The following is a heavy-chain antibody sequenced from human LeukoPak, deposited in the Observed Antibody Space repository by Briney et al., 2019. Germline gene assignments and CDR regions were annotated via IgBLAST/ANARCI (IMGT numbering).Heavy chain of an antibody. Sequence: SVKVSCKASGGTFSSYAISWVRQAPGQRLEWMGRIIPILGIANYAQKFQGRVTITADKSTSTAYMELSSLRSEDTAVYYCASPHPHNDYGGTPFDYWGQGTLVTVSS. CDR3: ASPHPHNDYGGTPFDY. D-gene: IGHD4-23*01. CDR1: GGTFSSYA. CDR2: IIPILGIA. J-gene: IGHJ4*02. V-gene: IGHV1-69*04.